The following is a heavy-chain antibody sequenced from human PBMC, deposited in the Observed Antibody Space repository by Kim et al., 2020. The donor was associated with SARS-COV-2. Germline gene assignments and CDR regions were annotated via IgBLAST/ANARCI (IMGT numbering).Heavy chain of an antibody. D-gene: IGHD6-19*01. CDR3: AKDQSTIYSSGWYGAFDI. CDR2: ISWNSGSI. J-gene: IGHJ3*02. Sequence: GGSLRLSCAASGFTFDDYAMHWVRQAPGKGLEWVSGISWNSGSIGYADSVKGRFTISRDNAKNSLYLQMNSLRAEDTALYYCAKDQSTIYSSGWYGAFDIWGQGTMVTVSS. V-gene: IGHV3-9*01. CDR1: GFTFDDYA.